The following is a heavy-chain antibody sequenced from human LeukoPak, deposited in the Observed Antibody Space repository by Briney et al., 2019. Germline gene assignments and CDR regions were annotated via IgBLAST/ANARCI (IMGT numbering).Heavy chain of an antibody. CDR3: ARGAGKSLFRVVVPAATIYVGWFDP. J-gene: IGHJ5*02. V-gene: IGHV1-8*01. Sequence: ASVKVSCKASGYTFTSYDINWVREATGQGLEWMGWMNPNSGNTGYAQKFQGRVTMTRNTSISTAYMELSSLRSEHTAVYYCARGAGKSLFRVVVPAATIYVGWFDPWGQGTLVTVSS. CDR2: MNPNSGNT. D-gene: IGHD2-2*01. CDR1: GYTFTSYD.